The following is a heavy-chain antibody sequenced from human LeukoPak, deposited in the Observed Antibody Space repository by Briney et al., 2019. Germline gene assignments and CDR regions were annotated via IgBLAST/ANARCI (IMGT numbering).Heavy chain of an antibody. CDR1: GYTFTSYD. J-gene: IGHJ4*02. CDR3: ARVRYSSGWWLIDY. CDR2: MNPNSGNT. Sequence: GASVKVSCKASGYTFTSYDINWVRQATGQGLEWMGWMNPNSGNTGYAQKFQGRVTMTRNTAISTAYMELSSLRSEDTAVYYCARVRYSSGWWLIDYWGQGTLVIVSS. D-gene: IGHD6-19*01. V-gene: IGHV1-8*01.